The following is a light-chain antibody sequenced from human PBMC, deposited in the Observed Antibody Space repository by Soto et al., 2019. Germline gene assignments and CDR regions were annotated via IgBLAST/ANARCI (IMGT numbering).Light chain of an antibody. V-gene: IGKV3-11*01. Sequence: ILLTQSPATLSSLPGERDTLSCRASQYVSTYLAWYQHRPGQAPRLLIYQASLRATGIPARFSGSGSGTDFTLTISGVEPEDFALYYCQQYGSWPPTFGQGTKVDIK. CDR3: QQYGSWPPT. CDR1: QYVSTY. CDR2: QAS. J-gene: IGKJ1*01.